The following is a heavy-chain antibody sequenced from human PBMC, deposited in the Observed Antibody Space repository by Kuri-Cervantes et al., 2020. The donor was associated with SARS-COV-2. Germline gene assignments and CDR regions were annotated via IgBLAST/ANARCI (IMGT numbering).Heavy chain of an antibody. V-gene: IGHV3-33*08. CDR3: ARDVGDSGSDY. D-gene: IGHD3-10*01. CDR1: GFTCGTYE. CDR2: IWNDGSNK. J-gene: IGHJ4*02. Sequence: GESLKISCAASGFTCGTYEMYWVRQAPGKGLEWVAFIWNDGSNKYYANSVKGRFTISRDNSKNTLYLQMDSLRGDDTSVYYCARDVGDSGSDYWGQGTLVTVSS.